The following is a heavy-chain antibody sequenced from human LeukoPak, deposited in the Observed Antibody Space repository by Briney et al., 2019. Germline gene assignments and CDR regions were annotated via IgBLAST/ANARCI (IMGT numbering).Heavy chain of an antibody. D-gene: IGHD3-10*01. Sequence: SQTLSLTCTDCVGSIRSGDYYWSWIRQPPGKGLEWIGYIYYSGSTYYNPSLKSRVTISVDTSKNQFSLKLSSVTAAATAVYSCARDRGPAYGGPGNYGMDVWGQGTTVTVSS. J-gene: IGHJ6*02. CDR1: VGSIRSGDYY. CDR2: IYYSGST. V-gene: IGHV4-30-4*01. CDR3: ARDRGPAYGGPGNYGMDV.